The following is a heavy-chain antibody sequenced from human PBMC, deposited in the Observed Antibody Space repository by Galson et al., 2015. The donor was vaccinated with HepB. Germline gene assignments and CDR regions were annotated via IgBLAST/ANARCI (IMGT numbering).Heavy chain of an antibody. V-gene: IGHV5-51*01. Sequence: QSGAEVKKPGESLRISCKASGYFFSTYWISWVRQMPGKGLEWMGIIHPGDSATRYSPSFQGRVTFSADKSIKTVYVQWSSLKASDTAIYFCARRRDEGAYYYGMDVWGQGTTVTVSS. J-gene: IGHJ6*02. CDR3: ARRRDEGAYYYGMDV. D-gene: IGHD1-26*01. CDR2: IHPGDSAT. CDR1: GYFFSTYW.